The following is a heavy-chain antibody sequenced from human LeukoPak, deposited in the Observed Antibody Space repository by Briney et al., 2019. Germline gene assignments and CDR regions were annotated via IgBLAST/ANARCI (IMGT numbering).Heavy chain of an antibody. CDR3: ARLVGIAADGTGGDY. D-gene: IGHD6-13*01. CDR2: IFYSGST. CDR1: GASTSSRSYY. V-gene: IGHV4-39*02. Sequence: SETLSLTGTVSGASTSSRSYYWGWIRQSPGKGLEWIGSIFYSGSTYYNPSLKKRITMSVDTSKNHFSLKLNSVTAADTAVYYCARLVGIAADGTGGDYWGQGTLVTVSS. J-gene: IGHJ4*02.